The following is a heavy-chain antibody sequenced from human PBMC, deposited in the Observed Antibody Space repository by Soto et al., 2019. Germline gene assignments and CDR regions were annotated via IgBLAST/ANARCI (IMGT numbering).Heavy chain of an antibody. J-gene: IGHJ4*02. CDR2: ISVRGGST. CDR1: GFSFSNYV. V-gene: IGHV3-23*01. D-gene: IGHD3-10*01. CDR3: AKESANHFTYYFDY. Sequence: EVQLLESGGGLVQPGGSLRLSCVASGFSFSNYVMNWVRQAPGKGLEWVSGISVRGGSTYYADSVTGRFTISRDNSNNTLYLQMHSLRAGDSAIYYCAKESANHFTYYFDYWGQGTLVTVSS.